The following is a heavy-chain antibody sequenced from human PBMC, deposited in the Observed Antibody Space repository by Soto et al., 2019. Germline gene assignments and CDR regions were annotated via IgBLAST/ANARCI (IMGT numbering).Heavy chain of an antibody. V-gene: IGHV1-2*02. CDR1: GYTFTGYF. Sequence: AASVKVSCKASGYTFTGYFMHWVRQAPGQGLEWMGWINPNSGGTNYAQKFQGRVTMTRDTSISTAYMELSRLRSDDTAVYYCARAGLYLGELSPYDYWGQGTLVTVSS. CDR3: ARAGLYLGELSPYDY. CDR2: INPNSGGT. J-gene: IGHJ4*02. D-gene: IGHD3-16*02.